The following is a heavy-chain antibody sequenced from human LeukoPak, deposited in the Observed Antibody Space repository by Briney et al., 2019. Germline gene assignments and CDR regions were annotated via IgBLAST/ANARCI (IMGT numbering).Heavy chain of an antibody. CDR1: GYSFTSYW. CDR2: IYPGDSDT. J-gene: IGHJ5*02. Sequence: GESLKISCKGFGYSFTSYWIGWVRQMPGKGREWMGIIYPGDSDTRYSSSFQGQVTISADKSISTAYLQWSSLKASDTAMYYCARRGILLTFDPWGQGTLVTVSS. CDR3: ARRGILLTFDP. V-gene: IGHV5-51*01. D-gene: IGHD2-15*01.